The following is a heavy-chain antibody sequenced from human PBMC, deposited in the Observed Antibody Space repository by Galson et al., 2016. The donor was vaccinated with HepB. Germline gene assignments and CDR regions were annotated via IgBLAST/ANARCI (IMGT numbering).Heavy chain of an antibody. V-gene: IGHV4-4*02. CDR3: ARGGDYDSSGRFDY. Sequence: ETLSLTCAVSGGSISSSNWWSWVRQPPGKGLEWIGEIYRGGSTRYNPSRKSRVTISVDKSKNQFSLKLSSVTAADTAVYYCARGGDYDSSGRFDYWGQGTLVTVSS. CDR1: GGSISSSNW. CDR2: IYRGGST. J-gene: IGHJ4*02. D-gene: IGHD3-22*01.